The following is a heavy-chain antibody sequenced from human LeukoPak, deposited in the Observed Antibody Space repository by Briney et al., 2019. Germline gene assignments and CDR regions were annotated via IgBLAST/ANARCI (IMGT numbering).Heavy chain of an antibody. Sequence: PGGSLRLSCAASGFTFSSHGMCWVRQAPGRGLEWVSSISIGGDTTYSDSVKGRFTISRDNSKNTLYLQLDSLRAEDTAVYYCVRWQDIWGQGTMVTVSS. CDR1: GFTFSSHG. D-gene: IGHD5-24*01. CDR3: VRWQDI. V-gene: IGHV3-23*01. CDR2: ISIGGDTT. J-gene: IGHJ3*02.